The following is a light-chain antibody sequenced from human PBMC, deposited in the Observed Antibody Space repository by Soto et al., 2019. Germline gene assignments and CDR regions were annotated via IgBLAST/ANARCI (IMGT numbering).Light chain of an antibody. Sequence: VLPQSPGTLSLSPGERATLSCRTSHSVDSTQLAWYQQKPGQAPRLLIYDASSRATGIPDRFSGSGSGTDFTLTISRLEPEDFGVYYCQQYGSSPQTFGPGTKVDI. CDR1: HSVDSTQ. V-gene: IGKV3-20*01. CDR3: QQYGSSPQT. J-gene: IGKJ1*01. CDR2: DAS.